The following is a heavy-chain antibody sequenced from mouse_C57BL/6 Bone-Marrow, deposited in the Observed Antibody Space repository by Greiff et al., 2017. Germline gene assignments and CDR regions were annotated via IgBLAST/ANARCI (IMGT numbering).Heavy chain of an antibody. V-gene: IGHV1-4*01. CDR3: ARIPYKGAMDY. CDR2: INPSSGYT. D-gene: IGHD1-3*01. J-gene: IGHJ4*01. CDR1: GYTFTSYT. Sequence: QVQLKQSGAELARPGASVKMSCKASGYTFTSYTMHWVKQRPGPGLEWIGYINPSSGYTKYNQKFKDKATLTADKSSSTAYMQLSSLTSEDSAVYYCARIPYKGAMDYWGQGTSVTVSS.